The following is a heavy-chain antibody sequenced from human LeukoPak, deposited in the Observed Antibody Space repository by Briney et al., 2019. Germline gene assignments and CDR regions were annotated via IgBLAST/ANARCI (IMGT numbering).Heavy chain of an antibody. CDR1: GYTFTSDY. Sequence: ASVKVSCKASGYTFTSDYMHWGRQAPGQGVEWMGMINPSGGSTSYAQKFQGRVTMTRDTSTSTVYMELSSLRSEDTAVYYCARGCSSTSCYLPSWFDPWGQGTLVTVSS. J-gene: IGHJ5*02. V-gene: IGHV1-46*01. D-gene: IGHD2-2*01. CDR3: ARGCSSTSCYLPSWFDP. CDR2: INPSGGST.